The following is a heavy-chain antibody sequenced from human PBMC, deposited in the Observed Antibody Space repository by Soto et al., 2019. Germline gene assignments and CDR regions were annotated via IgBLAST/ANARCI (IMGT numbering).Heavy chain of an antibody. J-gene: IGHJ1*01. CDR1: GFTFSSYT. V-gene: IGHV1-69*02. Sequence: SVKVSCKASGFTFSSYTISWVRQAPGQGLEWMGRIIPILGIANYAQKFQGRVTITADKSTSTAYMELSSLRSEDTAVYYCERNLAVAATHEYFQHWGQGTLVTVSS. CDR2: IIPILGIA. D-gene: IGHD6-19*01. CDR3: ERNLAVAATHEYFQH.